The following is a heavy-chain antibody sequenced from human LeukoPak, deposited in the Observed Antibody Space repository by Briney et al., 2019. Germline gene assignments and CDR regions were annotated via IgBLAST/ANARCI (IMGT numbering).Heavy chain of an antibody. CDR3: TRTDSATAIDH. CDR1: GGSISSYY. J-gene: IGHJ4*02. V-gene: IGHV4-59*01. CDR2: IYYSGST. D-gene: IGHD2-21*02. Sequence: SETLSLTCTVSGGSISSYYWSWIRQPPGKGLEWIGYIYYSGSTNYNPSLKSRVTISVDTSKNQFSLKLRSVTAADTAVYYCTRTDSATAIDHWGQGTLVTVSS.